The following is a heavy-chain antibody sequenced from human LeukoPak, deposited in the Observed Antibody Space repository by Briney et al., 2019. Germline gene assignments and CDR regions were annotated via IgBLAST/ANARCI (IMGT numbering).Heavy chain of an antibody. Sequence: PGGSLRLSCSASGFTFSSHSMNWVRQAPGKGLEWVSSISGSSYYIYYADSMKGRITISRDNAKNSLYLQMTSLTAEDTAVYYCARGQSEAGIPTFDYWGQGTLVTVSS. V-gene: IGHV3-21*01. CDR2: ISGSSYYI. J-gene: IGHJ4*02. CDR3: ARGQSEAGIPTFDY. D-gene: IGHD6-19*01. CDR1: GFTFSSHS.